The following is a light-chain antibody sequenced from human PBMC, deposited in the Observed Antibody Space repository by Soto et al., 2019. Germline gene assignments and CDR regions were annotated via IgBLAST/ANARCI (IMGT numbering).Light chain of an antibody. CDR2: DAS. V-gene: IGKV3-11*01. Sequence: EIVLTQSPAALSLSPGERATLSCRASQSVGSSLAWYQQQPGQAPRLLIYDASNRASGIPARFSGSGSGTDFTLTISSLEPEDLAVYYCQYRSQRALTFGGGTKVEIK. CDR3: QYRSQRALT. CDR1: QSVGSS. J-gene: IGKJ4*01.